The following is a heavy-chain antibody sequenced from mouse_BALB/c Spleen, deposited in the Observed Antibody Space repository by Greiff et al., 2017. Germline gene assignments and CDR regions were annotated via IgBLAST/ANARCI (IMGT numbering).Heavy chain of an antibody. D-gene: IGHD1-3*01. Sequence: EVQVVESGGGLVQPGGSRKLSCAASGFTFSSFGMHWVRQAPEKGLEWVAYISSGSSTIYYADTVKGRFTISRDNPKNTLFLQMTSLRSEDTAMYYCARSELLYYYAMDYWGQGTSVTVSS. CDR1: GFTFSSFG. CDR2: ISSGSSTI. J-gene: IGHJ4*01. V-gene: IGHV5-17*02. CDR3: ARSELLYYYAMDY.